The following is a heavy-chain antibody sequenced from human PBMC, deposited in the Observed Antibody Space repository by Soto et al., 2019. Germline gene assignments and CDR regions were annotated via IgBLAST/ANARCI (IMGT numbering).Heavy chain of an antibody. CDR2: ISGSNGET. CDR3: GRGGLAVSGTYDY. CDR1: GYTFSNYG. V-gene: IGHV1-18*01. D-gene: IGHD6-19*01. J-gene: IGHJ4*02. Sequence: QVRLVQSGAEVKEPGASVKVSCKASGYTFSNYGVAWVRRAPGQGLEWMGWISGSNGETKYGQNLQNRVSMTTETSTSTAYMELRSLRPDDTAIYFCGRGGLAVSGTYDYWGQGSLVTVSS.